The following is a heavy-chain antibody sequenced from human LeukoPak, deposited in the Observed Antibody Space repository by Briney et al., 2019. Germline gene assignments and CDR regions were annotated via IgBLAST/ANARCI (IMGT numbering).Heavy chain of an antibody. V-gene: IGHV3-21*01. CDR1: GFNCSSYS. CDR3: ARDFTRYDFWSGEFASY. Sequence: MTGGSLRLFCAASGFNCSSYSMNWVRQAPGKGLEWVSSISSSSSYIYYADSVKGRFTISRYNAKNSLYLQMNSLRAEDTAVYYCARDFTRYDFWSGEFASYWGQGTLVTVPS. J-gene: IGHJ4*02. CDR2: ISSSSSYI. D-gene: IGHD3-3*01.